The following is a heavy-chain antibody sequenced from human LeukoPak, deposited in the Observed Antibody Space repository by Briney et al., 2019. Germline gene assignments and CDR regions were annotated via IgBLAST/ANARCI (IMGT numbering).Heavy chain of an antibody. CDR2: IASDGSHT. J-gene: IGHJ3*02. Sequence: GGSLRLSCAASGFTFSTYFMHWVRQAPGKGLEWVADIASDGSHTFYVESVKGRFTISRDNSKNTLYSQMNSLRAEDTAVYFCARERQDTILHSGAFDIWGQGTMVTVSS. V-gene: IGHV3-30-3*01. CDR3: ARERQDTILHSGAFDI. D-gene: IGHD2-21*01. CDR1: GFTFSTYF.